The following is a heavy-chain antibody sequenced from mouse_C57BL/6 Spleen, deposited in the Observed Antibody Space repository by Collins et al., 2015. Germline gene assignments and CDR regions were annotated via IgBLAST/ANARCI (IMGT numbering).Heavy chain of an antibody. Sequence: QVQLQQSGAELMKPGASVKISCKATGYTFSSYWIEWVKQRPGHGLEWIGEILPGSGSTNYNEKFKGKATFTADTSSNTAYMQLSSLTSEDSAVYYCARGFYYGSSPWFAYWGQGTLVTVSA. CDR3: ARGFYYGSSPWFAY. CDR1: GYTFSSYW. V-gene: IGHV1-9*01. D-gene: IGHD1-1*01. J-gene: IGHJ3*01. CDR2: ILPGSGST.